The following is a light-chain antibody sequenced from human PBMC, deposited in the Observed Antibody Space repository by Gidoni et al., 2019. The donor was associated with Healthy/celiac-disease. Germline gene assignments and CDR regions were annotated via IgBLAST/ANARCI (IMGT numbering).Light chain of an antibody. J-gene: IGKJ4*01. CDR3: QQYDNLPVT. CDR1: QDISNY. V-gene: IGKV1-33*01. Sequence: DIQMTQSPSSLSASVGDRVTITCQASQDISNYLNWYQQKPGKAPKLLIYDASNLETGVPSRFSGSGSGTDFTFTISSLQPGDIETYYCQQYDNLPVTFGGGTKVEIK. CDR2: DAS.